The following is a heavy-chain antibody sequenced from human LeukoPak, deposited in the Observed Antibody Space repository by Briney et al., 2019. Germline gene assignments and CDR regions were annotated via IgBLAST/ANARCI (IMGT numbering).Heavy chain of an antibody. CDR3: ERVVSSYSYGYYYYYMDV. D-gene: IGHD5-18*01. CDR2: INHSGST. V-gene: IGHV4-34*01. J-gene: IGHJ6*03. CDR1: GGFFSCYY. Sequence: SETLSLTCAVYGGFFSCYYGSWIHKPPEKGLEWVGEINHSGSTNYNPSLKSQVTISVDTSKNQSSLKLSPVNAADTAVYYCERVVSSYSYGYYYYYMDVWGKGTTVTISS.